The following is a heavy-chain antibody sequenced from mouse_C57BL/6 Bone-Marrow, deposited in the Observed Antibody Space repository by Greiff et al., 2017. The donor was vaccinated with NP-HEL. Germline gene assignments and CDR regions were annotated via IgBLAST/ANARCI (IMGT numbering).Heavy chain of an antibody. CDR3: TSIATVVATDWYFDV. D-gene: IGHD1-1*01. Sequence: QVQLQQSGAELVRPGASVTLSCKASGYTFTDYEMHWVKQTPVHGLEWIGAIDPETGGTAYNQKFKGKAILTADKSSSTAYMDLRSLTSEDSAVYCGTSIATVVATDWYFDVWGTGTTVTVSS. J-gene: IGHJ1*03. CDR1: GYTFTDYE. V-gene: IGHV1-15*01. CDR2: IDPETGGT.